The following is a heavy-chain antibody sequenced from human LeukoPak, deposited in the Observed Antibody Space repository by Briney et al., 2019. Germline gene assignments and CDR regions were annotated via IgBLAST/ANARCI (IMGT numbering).Heavy chain of an antibody. CDR3: ALHYSNYPFDY. J-gene: IGHJ4*02. CDR2: IKSDETTS. D-gene: IGHD4-11*01. Sequence: PGGSLRLSCAASGFNFSSHWMHWVRHAPGKGLVWVSRIKSDETTSNYADSVRGRFTISKDNAKNTLYLQMNNLRAEDTAVYYCALHYSNYPFDYWGQGTLVTVSS. V-gene: IGHV3-74*01. CDR1: GFNFSSHW.